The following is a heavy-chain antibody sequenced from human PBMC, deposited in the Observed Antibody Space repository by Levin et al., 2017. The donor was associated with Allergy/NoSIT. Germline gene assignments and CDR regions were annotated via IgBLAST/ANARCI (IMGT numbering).Heavy chain of an antibody. V-gene: IGHV4-59*01. CDR3: ARDRSRFGSGMVDP. J-gene: IGHJ5*02. CDR2: IFYSGST. Sequence: SETLSLTCTVSGGSISSYYWSWIRQPPGKGLEWIGYIFYSGSTNYNPSLKSRVTISVDTSKNQFSLKLSSVTAADTAVYYCARDRSRFGSGMVDPWGQGTLVTVSS. CDR1: GGSISSYY. D-gene: IGHD3-10*01.